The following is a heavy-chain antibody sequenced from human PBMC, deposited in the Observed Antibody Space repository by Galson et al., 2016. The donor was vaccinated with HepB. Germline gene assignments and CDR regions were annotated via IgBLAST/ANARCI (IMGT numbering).Heavy chain of an antibody. CDR2: IWYDGSNK. Sequence: SLRLSCAASGFTFSSYGMHWVRQAPGKGLEWVAVIWYDGSNKYYADSVKGRFTISRDNSKNTLYLQMNSLRAKDTAVYYCARGSNYFDYYYYGMDVWGQGTTVTVSS. CDR1: GFTFSSYG. V-gene: IGHV3-33*01. CDR3: ARGSNYFDYYYYGMDV. D-gene: IGHD4-11*01. J-gene: IGHJ6*02.